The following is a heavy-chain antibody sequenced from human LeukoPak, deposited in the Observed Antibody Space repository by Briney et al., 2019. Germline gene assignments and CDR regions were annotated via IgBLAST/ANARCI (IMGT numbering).Heavy chain of an antibody. J-gene: IGHJ5*02. D-gene: IGHD1-26*01. V-gene: IGHV4-59*01. CDR3: ARDRYSGSRGWFDP. CDR2: IYYSGST. Sequence: SETLSLTCTVSGGSISSYYWSWIRQPPGKGLEWIGYIYYSGSTNYNPSLKSRVTISVDTSKNQFSLKLSSVTAADTAVYYCARDRYSGSRGWFDPWDQGTLVTVSS. CDR1: GGSISSYY.